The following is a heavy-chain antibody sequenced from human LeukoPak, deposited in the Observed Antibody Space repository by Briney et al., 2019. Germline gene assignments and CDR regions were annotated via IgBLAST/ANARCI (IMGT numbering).Heavy chain of an antibody. CDR1: EFTFSNYA. CDR2: ISYDGSNK. Sequence: GGSLRLSCAASEFTFSNYALHWVRQAPGKGLEWVAVISYDGSNKYYADSVKGRLTISRDNSKNTLYLQMNSLRAEDTAVYYCASSTSAMVRGDTLDYWGQGTLVTVSS. J-gene: IGHJ4*02. CDR3: ASSTSAMVRGDTLDY. V-gene: IGHV3-30-3*01. D-gene: IGHD3-10*01.